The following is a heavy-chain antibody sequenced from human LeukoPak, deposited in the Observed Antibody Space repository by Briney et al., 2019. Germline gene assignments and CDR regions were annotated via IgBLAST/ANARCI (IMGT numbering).Heavy chain of an antibody. D-gene: IGHD1-1*01. CDR2: LRGNGDT. CDR1: RFTFSSYA. Sequence: GGSLRLSCAASRFTFSSYAMSWVREAPARGLEWVSSLRGNGDTFYADSVKGRFTLSRDESRNTVYIKFNNLRVEDTAVYYCVKASWVSNADAVLWGQGNVVTVSS. V-gene: IGHV3-23*01. CDR3: VKASWVSNADAVL. J-gene: IGHJ4*02.